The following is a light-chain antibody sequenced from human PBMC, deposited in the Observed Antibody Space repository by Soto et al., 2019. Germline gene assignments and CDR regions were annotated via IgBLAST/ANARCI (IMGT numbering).Light chain of an antibody. Sequence: EIVLTQSPGTLSLSPGERATLSCRASQSVSSSYLAWYQQKPGRAPRLLICGASSRATGIPDRFSGSGSGTDFTLTISRLEPEAFAVYYCQQYGSSPPYTFGQGTKREMK. CDR1: QSVSSSY. CDR3: QQYGSSPPYT. V-gene: IGKV3-20*01. CDR2: GAS. J-gene: IGKJ2*01.